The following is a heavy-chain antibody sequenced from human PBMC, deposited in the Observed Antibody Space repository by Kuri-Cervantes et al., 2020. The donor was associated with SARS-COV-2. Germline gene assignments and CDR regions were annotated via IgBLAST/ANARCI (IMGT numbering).Heavy chain of an antibody. D-gene: IGHD4-11*01. V-gene: IGHV2-70*11. J-gene: IGHJ4*02. CDR3: VRIRAATVIADY. Sequence: SGPTLVKPTQTLTLTCTFSGFSLTTSGMCVAWIRQPPGKALKWLARIDWDDDKYYKTSLNTRLSISKDTSKDQVVLTMTNMDPVDTATYYCVRIRAATVIADYWGQGTLVTVSS. CDR2: IDWDDDK. CDR1: GFSLTTSGMC.